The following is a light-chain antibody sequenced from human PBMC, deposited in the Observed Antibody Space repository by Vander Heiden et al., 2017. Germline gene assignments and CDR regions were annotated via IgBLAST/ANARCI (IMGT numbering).Light chain of an antibody. CDR3: HQTYSSPYT. V-gene: IGKV1-39*01. Sequence: QVTQSPSSLSASIGDRVTITCRASQNIRINLKWYQQKPGKAPKLLIYRASNLQSGVPSTFSGSGSGTDFTLTITSLQPEDFATYFCHQTYSSPYTFGQGTKLEI. CDR2: RAS. J-gene: IGKJ2*01. CDR1: QNIRIN.